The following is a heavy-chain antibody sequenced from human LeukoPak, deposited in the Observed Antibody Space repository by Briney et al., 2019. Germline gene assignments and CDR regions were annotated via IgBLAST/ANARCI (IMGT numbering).Heavy chain of an antibody. J-gene: IGHJ4*02. CDR3: ARGLWFGDENPPYFDY. CDR2: IYYRGST. Sequence: SETLSLTCAVSGGSISSSSYYWGWIRQPPGKGLEWIGSIYYRGSTYYNPSLKSRVTISVDTSKNQFSLKLSSVTAADTALYYCARGLWFGDENPPYFDYWGQGTLVTVSS. V-gene: IGHV4-39*07. D-gene: IGHD3-10*01. CDR1: GGSISSSSYY.